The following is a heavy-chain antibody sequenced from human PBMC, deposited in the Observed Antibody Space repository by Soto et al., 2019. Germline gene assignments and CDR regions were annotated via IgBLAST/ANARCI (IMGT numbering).Heavy chain of an antibody. Sequence: ASVKVSCKASGYGFTSYFIHWVRQAPGQGLEWMGIINPSGGSTVYAQKFQGRVTMTGDTSTSTVYMELTSLRSEDTAVYYCARLSDYYDSSGRPFDYWGQGTLVTVSS. CDR3: ARLSDYYDSSGRPFDY. D-gene: IGHD3-22*01. CDR1: GYGFTSYF. J-gene: IGHJ4*02. V-gene: IGHV1-46*01. CDR2: INPSGGST.